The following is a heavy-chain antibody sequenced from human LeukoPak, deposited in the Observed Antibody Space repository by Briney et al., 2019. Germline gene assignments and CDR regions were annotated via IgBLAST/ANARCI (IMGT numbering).Heavy chain of an antibody. V-gene: IGHV3-48*03. CDR3: ARDWWDNSGYYDY. CDR2: ISNIGDII. J-gene: IGHJ4*02. CDR1: GFTFSNYE. Sequence: GGSLRLSCAASGFTFSNYEMNWVRQAPGKGLEWISHISNIGDIIHYADSVEGRFTISRDNAKNSLYLQMNSLRAEDTAVYYCARDWWDNSGYYDYWGQGTLVTVSS. D-gene: IGHD3-22*01.